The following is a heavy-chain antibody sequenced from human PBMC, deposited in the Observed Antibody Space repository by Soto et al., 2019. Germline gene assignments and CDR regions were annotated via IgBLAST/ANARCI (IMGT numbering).Heavy chain of an antibody. D-gene: IGHD4-4*01. CDR1: GFSLSTSGVG. CDR2: IYWDDDK. V-gene: IGHV2-5*02. CDR3: AHKGPRSYKGNSPHAFDI. Sequence: QITLKESGPTLVKPTQTLTLTCTFSGFSLSTSGVGVGWIRQPPGKALEWLALIYWDDDKRYSPTLKNRVTITKDTPKHQVVLTTTTMDPVDTATHYCAHKGPRSYKGNSPHAFDIWGQGTMVTVSS. J-gene: IGHJ3*02.